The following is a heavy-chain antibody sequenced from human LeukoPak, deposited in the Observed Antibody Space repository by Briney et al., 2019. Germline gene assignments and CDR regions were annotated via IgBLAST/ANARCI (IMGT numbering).Heavy chain of an antibody. D-gene: IGHD4-17*01. J-gene: IGHJ4*02. CDR2: INPSGGST. CDR3: ARELEYGWDY. CDR1: GYTFTSYY. V-gene: IGHV1-46*01. Sequence: ASVKVSCKASGYTFTSYYMHWVRQAPGQGPEWMGIINPSGGSTNYAQKFQGRVTMTRDTSTGTVYMELSSLRSENTAVYYCARELEYGWDYWGQGTLVTVSS.